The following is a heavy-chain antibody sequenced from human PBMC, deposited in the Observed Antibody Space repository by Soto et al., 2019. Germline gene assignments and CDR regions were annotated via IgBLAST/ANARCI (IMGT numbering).Heavy chain of an antibody. J-gene: IGHJ4*02. D-gene: IGHD6-13*01. Sequence: GGSLRLSCAASGFTVSSNYMSWVRQAPGKGLEWVSVIYGGGSTYYADSVKGRFTISRDNSKNTLYLQMNSLRAEDTAVYYCARGIIAAAASRNPYFDYWGQGTLVTVSS. CDR3: ARGIIAAAASRNPYFDY. CDR2: IYGGGST. V-gene: IGHV3-66*01. CDR1: GFTVSSNY.